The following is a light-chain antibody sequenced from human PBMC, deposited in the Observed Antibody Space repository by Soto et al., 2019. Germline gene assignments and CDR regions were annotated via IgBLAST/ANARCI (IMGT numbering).Light chain of an antibody. CDR2: EVI. J-gene: IGLJ2*01. CDR1: SSDVGGYYY. Sequence: QSALTQPPSASGSPGQSVTISCTGTSSDVGGYYYVSWYQHHPGKAPKLIIYEVIKRPSGVPDRFSGSTSDNTASLTVSGLRAEDEADYYCTSYAGSNNVVFGGGTQLTVL. CDR3: TSYAGSNNVV. V-gene: IGLV2-8*01.